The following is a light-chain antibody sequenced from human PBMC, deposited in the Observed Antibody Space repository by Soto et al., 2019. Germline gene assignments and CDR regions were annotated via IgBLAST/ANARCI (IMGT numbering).Light chain of an antibody. CDR2: EVF. CDR3: SSYTSSSTWV. J-gene: IGLJ3*02. CDR1: SSDVGSYNL. V-gene: IGLV2-14*02. Sequence: QPASVSGSPGQSITISCTGPSSDVGSYNLVSWYQQYPGKAPKLIIFEVFKRPSGVSHRFSGSKSGNTASLTISGLQTEDEADYYCSSYTSSSTWVFGGGTKVTVL.